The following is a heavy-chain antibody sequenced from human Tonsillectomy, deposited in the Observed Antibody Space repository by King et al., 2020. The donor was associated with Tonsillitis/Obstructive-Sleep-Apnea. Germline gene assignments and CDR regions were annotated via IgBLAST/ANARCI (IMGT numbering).Heavy chain of an antibody. Sequence: VQLVESGGGLVQPGRSLRLSCTASGFTFGDYAMSWVRQAPGKGLEWVGFIRSKAYGGTTEYAASVKGRFTISRDDSKSIAYLQMNSLKTEDTAVYYCSRDALNCGGDGDPGYWGQGTLVTVSS. CDR1: GFTFGDYA. CDR2: IRSKAYGGTT. CDR3: SRDALNCGGDGDPGY. J-gene: IGHJ4*02. V-gene: IGHV3-49*04. D-gene: IGHD2-21*02.